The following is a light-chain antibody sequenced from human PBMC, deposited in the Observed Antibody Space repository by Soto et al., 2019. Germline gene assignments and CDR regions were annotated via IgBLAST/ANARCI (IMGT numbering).Light chain of an antibody. CDR2: EVS. Sequence: QSALTQPASVSGSPGQSITIACAGTTSDIGAYNYVSWYQQHPGTAPRLIIFEVSNRPSGVSNRFSGSKSGNTASLTISGLQAEDEADYYCGTWDNSLSAGGIFGGGTKVTVL. CDR1: TSDIGAYNY. J-gene: IGLJ2*01. V-gene: IGLV2-14*01. CDR3: GTWDNSLSAGGI.